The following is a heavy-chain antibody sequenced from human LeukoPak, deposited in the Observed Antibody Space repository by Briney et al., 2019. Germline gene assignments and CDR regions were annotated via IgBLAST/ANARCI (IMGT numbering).Heavy chain of an antibody. J-gene: IGHJ6*03. V-gene: IGHV1-2*02. CDR2: INPNSGGT. CDR1: GYTFTGYY. CDR3: ARQHYYYYYMDV. Sequence: EASVKVSCXASGYTFTGYYMHWVRQAPGQGLEWMGWINPNSGGTNYAQKFQGRVTMTRDTSFSTAYMELSRLSSDDTAVYYCARQHYYYYYMDVWGKGTTVTVSS.